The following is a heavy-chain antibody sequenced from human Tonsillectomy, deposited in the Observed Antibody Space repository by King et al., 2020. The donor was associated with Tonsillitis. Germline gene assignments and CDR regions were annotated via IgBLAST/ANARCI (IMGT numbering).Heavy chain of an antibody. CDR1: GFSLSNARMG. J-gene: IGHJ2*01. CDR3: ARIAGYTSSWYWYFDL. D-gene: IGHD6-13*01. Sequence: TLKESGPVLVKPTETLTLTCTVSGFSLSNARMGVSWIRQPPGKALEWLAHIFSNDEKSYSTSLKSRLTISKDTSKSQVVLTMTNMDPVDTATYYCARIAGYTSSWYWYFDLWGRGTLVTVSS. V-gene: IGHV2-26*01. CDR2: IFSNDEK.